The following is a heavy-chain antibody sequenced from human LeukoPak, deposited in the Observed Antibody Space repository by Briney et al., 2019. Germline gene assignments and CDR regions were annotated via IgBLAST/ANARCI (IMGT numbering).Heavy chain of an antibody. V-gene: IGHV1-69*04. D-gene: IGHD5-24*01. Sequence: GASVKVSCKASGGTFSSYAISWVRLAPGQGLEWMGRIIPIFGIANYAQKFQGRVTITADKSTSTAYMELSSLRSEDTAVYYCAGGPVDGYNSYFDYWGQGTLVTVSS. CDR2: IIPIFGIA. CDR3: AGGPVDGYNSYFDY. CDR1: GGTFSSYA. J-gene: IGHJ4*02.